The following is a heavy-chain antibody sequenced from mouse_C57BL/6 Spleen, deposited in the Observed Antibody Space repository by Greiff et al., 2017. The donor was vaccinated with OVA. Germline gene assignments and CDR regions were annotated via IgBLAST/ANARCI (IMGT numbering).Heavy chain of an antibody. CDR1: GFSLTSYG. J-gene: IGHJ4*01. V-gene: IGHV2-5*01. CDR3: AKKGDGNYKGAMDY. Sequence: VKLMESGPGLVQPSQSLSITCTVSGFSLTSYGVHWVRQSPGKGLEWLGVIWRGGSTDYNAALMSRLSITKDNSKSQVFFKMNSLQADDTAIYYSAKKGDGNYKGAMDYWGQGTSVTVSS. D-gene: IGHD2-1*01. CDR2: IWRGGST.